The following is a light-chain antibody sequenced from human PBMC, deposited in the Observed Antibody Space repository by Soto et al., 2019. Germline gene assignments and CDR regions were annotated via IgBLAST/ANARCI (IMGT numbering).Light chain of an antibody. Sequence: QSALTQPPSASGSPGESVTMSCSGTSRDVGGYVYVSWFQQHPGKAPKLIIFEVIKPPSGVPDRFSGSRSGNTASLTVSGLQLEDEADYYCSSYAGGNKMVLGGGTELTVL. CDR2: EVI. CDR3: SSYAGGNKMV. CDR1: SRDVGGYVY. J-gene: IGLJ2*01. V-gene: IGLV2-8*01.